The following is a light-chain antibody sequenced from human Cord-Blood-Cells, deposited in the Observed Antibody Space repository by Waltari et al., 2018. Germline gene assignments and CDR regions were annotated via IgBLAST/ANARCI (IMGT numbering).Light chain of an antibody. CDR2: WAS. Sequence: DIVMTQSPDSLAASLGERATINCTSSRSVLYSSNNKNYLAWYQQKPGQPPKLLIYWASTRESGVPDRFSGSGSGTDFTLTISSLQAEDVAVYYCQQYYSTPLTFGGGTKVEIK. V-gene: IGKV4-1*01. CDR1: RSVLYSSNNKNY. CDR3: QQYYSTPLT. J-gene: IGKJ4*01.